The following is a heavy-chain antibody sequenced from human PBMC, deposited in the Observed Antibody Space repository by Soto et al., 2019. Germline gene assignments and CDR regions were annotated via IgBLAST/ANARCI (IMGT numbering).Heavy chain of an antibody. CDR3: ASSTGEGFDY. D-gene: IGHD7-27*01. J-gene: IGHJ4*02. V-gene: IGHV4-30-2*01. CDR1: GGSISSGGYS. Sequence: QLQLQESGSGLVKPSQTLSLTCAVSGGSISSGGYSWSWIRQPPGKGLEWIGYIYHSGSTYYNPSIKSRVTISVDRSKNQFALKLSSVTAADTAVYYCASSTGEGFDYWGQGTLVTVSS. CDR2: IYHSGST.